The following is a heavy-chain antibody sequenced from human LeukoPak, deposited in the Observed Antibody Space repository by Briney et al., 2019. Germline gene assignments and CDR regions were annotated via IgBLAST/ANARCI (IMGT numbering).Heavy chain of an antibody. CDR1: GYSFTSYW. CDR2: IYPDDSDT. D-gene: IGHD2-21*02. CDR3: ARLPYCGGDCYPNWFDT. Sequence: GESLKISCKASGYSFTSYWIGWVRQLPGKGLEWMGIIYPDDSDTRYSPTFQGQVTISADKSISTAYLQWSRLAASDTAMYYCARLPYCGGDCYPNWFDTWGQGTLVTVSS. J-gene: IGHJ5*02. V-gene: IGHV5-51*01.